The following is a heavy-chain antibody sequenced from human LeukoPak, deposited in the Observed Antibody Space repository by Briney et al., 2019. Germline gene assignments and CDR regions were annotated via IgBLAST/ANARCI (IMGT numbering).Heavy chain of an antibody. Sequence: SETLSLTCTVSGDSISSYYWSWVRQPAGKGLEWIGRIHPSGSTNYNPSLKSRVTLSVDTSKIQFSLKLSSVTAADTAVYYCARGPPPDFDYWGRGTLVTVSS. J-gene: IGHJ4*02. CDR1: GDSISSYY. CDR2: IHPSGST. CDR3: ARGPPPDFDY. V-gene: IGHV4-4*07.